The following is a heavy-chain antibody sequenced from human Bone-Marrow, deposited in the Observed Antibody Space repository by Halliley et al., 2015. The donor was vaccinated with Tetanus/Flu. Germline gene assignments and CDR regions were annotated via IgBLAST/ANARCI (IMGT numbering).Heavy chain of an antibody. CDR1: GDSVSSSSAA. D-gene: IGHD1-7*01. Sequence: LVKPTQTLSLTCAISGDSVSSSSAAWNWIRQSPSRGLEWLGRTYYRSKWYNEYALSVESRITISPDTSENQFSLQLSSVTPEDTAVYYCARRQTGNSVFNWFDPWGQGTLVTVSS. CDR3: ARRQTGNSVFNWFDP. V-gene: IGHV6-1*01. CDR2: TYYRSKWYN. J-gene: IGHJ5*02.